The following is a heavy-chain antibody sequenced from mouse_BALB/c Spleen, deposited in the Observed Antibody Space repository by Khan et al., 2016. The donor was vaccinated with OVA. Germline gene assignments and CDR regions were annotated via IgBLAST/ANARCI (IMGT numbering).Heavy chain of an antibody. J-gene: IGHJ3*01. CDR3: AKSREYDYDEFAY. CDR1: GYTFTNYG. D-gene: IGHD2-4*01. Sequence: VQLQESGPELKKPGETVKISCKASGYTFTNYGMNWVKQAPRKGLKWMGWINTYTGEPTYADDFKGRFAFSLETSASTAYLQINNLKNEDMATYFCAKSREYDYDEFAYWGQGTLVTVSA. V-gene: IGHV9-1*02. CDR2: INTYTGEP.